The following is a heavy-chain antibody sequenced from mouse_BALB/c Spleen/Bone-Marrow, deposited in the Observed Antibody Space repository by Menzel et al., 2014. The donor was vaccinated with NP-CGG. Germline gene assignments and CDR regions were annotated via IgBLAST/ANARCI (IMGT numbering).Heavy chain of an antibody. J-gene: IGHJ2*01. CDR1: GYAFTNYL. CDR3: ARGGHGSY. V-gene: IGHV1-54*03. Sequence: VQLQQSGAELVRPGTSVKVSSKASGYAFTNYLIEWVKQRPGQGLEWIGVINPGSGGTNYNEKFKGKATLTADNSSNTAYMHLSSLTSDDSAVYFCARGGHGSYWGQGTTLTVSS. CDR2: INPGSGGT. D-gene: IGHD2-2*01.